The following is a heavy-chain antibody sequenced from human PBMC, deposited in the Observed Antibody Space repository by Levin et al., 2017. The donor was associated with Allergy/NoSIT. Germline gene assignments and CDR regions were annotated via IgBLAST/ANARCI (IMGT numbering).Heavy chain of an antibody. D-gene: IGHD1-26*01. CDR3: ARENPIVGATDFDY. CDR1: GFTFSSYW. CDR2: IKQGGSEK. Sequence: GGSLRLSCAASGFTFSSYWLSWVRQAPGKGLEWVANIKQGGSEKYYVDSVKGRFTISRDNAKNSLYLQMNSLRAEDTAVYYCARENPIVGATDFDYWGQGTLVTVSS. J-gene: IGHJ4*02. V-gene: IGHV3-7*01.